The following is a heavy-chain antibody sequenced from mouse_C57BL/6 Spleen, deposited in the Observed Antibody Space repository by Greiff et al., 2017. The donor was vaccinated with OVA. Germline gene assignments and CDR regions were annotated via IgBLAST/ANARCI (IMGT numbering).Heavy chain of an antibody. Sequence: VQLQQSGAELVRPGASVKLSCTASGFNIKDYYMHWVKQRPEQGLEWIGRIDPEDGDTEYAPKFQGKATMTADTSSNTAYLQLSSLTSEDTAVYYCTVSFTYYYGSSYEYFDYWGQGTTLTVSS. D-gene: IGHD1-1*01. CDR3: TVSFTYYYGSSYEYFDY. CDR1: GFNIKDYY. J-gene: IGHJ2*01. V-gene: IGHV14-1*01. CDR2: IDPEDGDT.